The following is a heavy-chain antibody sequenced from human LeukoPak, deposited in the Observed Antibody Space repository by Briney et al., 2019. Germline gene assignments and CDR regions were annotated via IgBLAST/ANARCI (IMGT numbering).Heavy chain of an antibody. CDR3: ARGNEERAFDI. CDR1: GYSISSGYY. J-gene: IGHJ3*02. Sequence: SQTLSLTCTVSGYSISSGYYWGWIRQPPGKGLEWIGSIYHSGSTYYNPSLKSRVTISVDTSKNQFSLKLSSVTAADTAVYYCARGNEERAFDIWGQGTMVTVSS. V-gene: IGHV4-38-2*02. CDR2: IYHSGST.